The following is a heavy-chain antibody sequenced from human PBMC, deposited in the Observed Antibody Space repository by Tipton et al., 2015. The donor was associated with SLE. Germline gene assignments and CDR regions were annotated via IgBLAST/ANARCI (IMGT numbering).Heavy chain of an antibody. D-gene: IGHD6-19*01. CDR3: ARAVAGYYFDY. V-gene: IGHV3-21*04. J-gene: IGHJ4*02. CDR1: GFTFSSYS. Sequence: GSLRLSCAASGFTFSSYSMNWVRQAPGKGLEWVSSISSSSSYIYYADSVKGRFTISRDNAKNSLYLQMNSLRAEDTAVYYCARAVAGYYFDYWGQGTLVTVSS. CDR2: ISSSSSYI.